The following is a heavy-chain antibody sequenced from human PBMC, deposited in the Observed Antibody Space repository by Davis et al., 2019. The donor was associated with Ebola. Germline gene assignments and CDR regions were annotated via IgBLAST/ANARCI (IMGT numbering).Heavy chain of an antibody. CDR2: IKQDGSEK. D-gene: IGHD1-1*01. V-gene: IGHV3-7*01. CDR3: ARAPLGVLDY. Sequence: GESLKISCAASGFTFSSYWMSWVRQAPGKGLEWVANIKQDGSEKYYVDSVKGRFSISRDNAKNSLYLQMNSLRAEDTAVYYCARAPLGVLDYWGQGTLVTVSS. J-gene: IGHJ4*02. CDR1: GFTFSSYW.